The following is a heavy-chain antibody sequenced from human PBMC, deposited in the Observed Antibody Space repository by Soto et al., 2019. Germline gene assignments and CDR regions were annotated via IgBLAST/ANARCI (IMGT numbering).Heavy chain of an antibody. CDR3: ARDLAAGDH. D-gene: IGHD6-13*01. V-gene: IGHV1-46*01. J-gene: IGHJ4*02. CDR2: INPASGST. CDR1: GYTFTHYY. Sequence: QVQLVQSGAEVKKPGASVKLSCRTSGYTFTHYYFHWVRQAPGQGLEWLAIINPASGSTNYAQDFQGRVTLAMDTFTTTVYRELSGLRAEDAAIFSCARDLAAGDHWGQGTLVTVSS.